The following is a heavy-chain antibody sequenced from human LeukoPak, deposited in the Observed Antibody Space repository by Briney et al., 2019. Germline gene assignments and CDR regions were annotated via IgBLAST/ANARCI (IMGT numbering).Heavy chain of an antibody. Sequence: GESLKISCKGSGYSFPNFWIGWVRQMPGKGLEWMGIIYPGDSDTRYSPSFQGQVTISADKSISTAYLQWNSLKASDTAMYYCARQAYGSGSYSAHWGQGTLVTVCS. J-gene: IGHJ4*02. CDR3: ARQAYGSGSYSAH. CDR2: IYPGDSDT. D-gene: IGHD3-10*01. V-gene: IGHV5-51*01. CDR1: GYSFPNFW.